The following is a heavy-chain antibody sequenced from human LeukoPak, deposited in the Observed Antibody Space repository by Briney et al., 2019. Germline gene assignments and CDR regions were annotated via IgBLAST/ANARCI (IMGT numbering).Heavy chain of an antibody. J-gene: IGHJ4*02. Sequence: GGSLRLSCSASGLTFRSYWMHRVRQAPRKGGGWVSRINIDGSSTSYADSVKGRFTISRDNAKNTLYLQMNSLRAEDTAVYYCARASGDFDYWGQGTLVTVSS. V-gene: IGHV3-74*01. CDR2: INIDGSST. CDR3: ARASGDFDY. CDR1: GLTFRSYW. D-gene: IGHD1-26*01.